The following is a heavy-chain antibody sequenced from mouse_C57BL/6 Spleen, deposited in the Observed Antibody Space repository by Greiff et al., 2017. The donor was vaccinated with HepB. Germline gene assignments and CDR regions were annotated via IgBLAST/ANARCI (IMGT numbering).Heavy chain of an antibody. CDR3: ARRYGSSPYDFDY. J-gene: IGHJ2*01. CDR1: GYTFTSYC. CDR2: IYPVSGST. Sequence: QVQLQQPGAELVKPGASVKMSCKASGYTFTSYCITWVKQRPGQGLEWIGDIYPVSGSTNYNEKFKNKATLTVNTSSSTAYMQLSSLTSEDSAVYYCARRYGSSPYDFDYWGQGTTLTVSS. V-gene: IGHV1-55*01. D-gene: IGHD1-1*01.